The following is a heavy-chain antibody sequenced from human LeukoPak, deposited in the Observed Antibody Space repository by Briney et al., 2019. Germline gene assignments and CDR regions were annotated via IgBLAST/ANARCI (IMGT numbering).Heavy chain of an antibody. V-gene: IGHV3-48*01. Sequence: GGSLRLSCAASGFTFSSYSMNWVRQAPGKGLEWVSYISSSSSTIYYADSVKGRFTISRDNAKNSLYLQMNSLRAEDTAVYYCVRDRYDVLTGYNDAFDIWGHGTLVAVSS. J-gene: IGHJ3*02. CDR2: ISSSSSTI. CDR1: GFTFSSYS. CDR3: VRDRYDVLTGYNDAFDI. D-gene: IGHD3-9*01.